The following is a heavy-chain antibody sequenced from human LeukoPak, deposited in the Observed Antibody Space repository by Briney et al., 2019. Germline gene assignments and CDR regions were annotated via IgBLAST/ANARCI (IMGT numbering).Heavy chain of an antibody. CDR1: GFTFDDYA. Sequence: PGGSLRLSCAASGFTFDDYAMHWVRQAPGKGLEWVSGISWNSGSIGYADSVKGRFTISRDNAKNSLYLQMNSLRAEDTAVYYCARVALLDIVVVPAAIDYWGQGTLVTVSS. CDR2: ISWNSGSI. D-gene: IGHD2-2*01. J-gene: IGHJ4*02. V-gene: IGHV3-9*01. CDR3: ARVALLDIVVVPAAIDY.